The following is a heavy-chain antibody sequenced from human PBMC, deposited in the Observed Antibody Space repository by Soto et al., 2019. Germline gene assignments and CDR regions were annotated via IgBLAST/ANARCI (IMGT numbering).Heavy chain of an antibody. J-gene: IGHJ3*02. V-gene: IGHV4-59*01. CDR3: ARDQTGSPVFDRAFDI. D-gene: IGHD3-9*01. Sequence: PSETLSLTCSVSGASISTYYWSWIRQPPGKGLEWIGYTQYIGSTKYNPSLKSRVTISVDTSKNQFSLKLSSVTAADTAVYYCARDQTGSPVFDRAFDIWGQGTTVTVSS. CDR1: GASISTYY. CDR2: TQYIGST.